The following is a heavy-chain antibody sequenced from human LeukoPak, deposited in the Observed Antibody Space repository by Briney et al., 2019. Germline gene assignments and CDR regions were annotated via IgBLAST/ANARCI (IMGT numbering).Heavy chain of an antibody. V-gene: IGHV3-23*01. CDR3: AKDDSSGYGYYFDY. J-gene: IGHJ4*02. CDR2: ISTSGGST. CDR1: GLTFSNHA. Sequence: SGGSLRLSCAASGLTFSNHAMSWVRQAPGKGLEWVSTISTSGGSTYHADSVKGRFTISRDNSKNTLYLQMNSLRAEDTAVYYCAKDDSSGYGYYFDYWGQGTLVTASS. D-gene: IGHD3-22*01.